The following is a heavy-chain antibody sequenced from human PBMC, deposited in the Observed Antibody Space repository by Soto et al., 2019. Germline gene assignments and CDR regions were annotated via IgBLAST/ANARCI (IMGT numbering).Heavy chain of an antibody. Sequence: DLCSLCHSNEQRLEWMGSMNPNSGNTGYAQEFQGRVTMTRNTPISTAYMELSSLRSEDTAVYYCASSPYCYDSSGRDAFGIWGQGTMVTVSS. J-gene: IGHJ3*02. D-gene: IGHD3-22*01. V-gene: IGHV1-8*01. CDR3: ASSPYCYDSSGRDAFGI. CDR1: D. CDR2: MNPNSGNT.